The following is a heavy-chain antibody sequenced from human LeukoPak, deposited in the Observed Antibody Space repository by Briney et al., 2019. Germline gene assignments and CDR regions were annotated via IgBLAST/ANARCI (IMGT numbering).Heavy chain of an antibody. V-gene: IGHV3-7*01. CDR1: GFIFTNYW. D-gene: IGHD6-13*01. CDR2: IKQDGSEK. Sequence: GGSLKLSCAASGFIFTNYWMSWVRQAPGKGLEWVANIKQDGSEKHYVDSMKGRFTISRDNAKNSVYLQMNSLRAEDTAVYFCARIGYSSSCFDYWGQGTLVTVSS. J-gene: IGHJ4*03. CDR3: ARIGYSSSCFDY.